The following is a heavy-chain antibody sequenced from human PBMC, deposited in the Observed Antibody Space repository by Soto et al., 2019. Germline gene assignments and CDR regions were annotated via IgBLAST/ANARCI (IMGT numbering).Heavy chain of an antibody. Sequence: SETLSLTCTVSGGSISSSSYYWGWIRQPPGKGLEWIGSIYYSGSTYYNPSLKSRVTISVDTSKNQFSLKLSSVTAADTAVYYFFRYGSGSYPYNWFDPWGQGTLVTVSS. J-gene: IGHJ5*02. CDR3: FRYGSGSYPYNWFDP. CDR1: GGSISSSSYY. D-gene: IGHD3-10*01. V-gene: IGHV4-39*01. CDR2: IYYSGST.